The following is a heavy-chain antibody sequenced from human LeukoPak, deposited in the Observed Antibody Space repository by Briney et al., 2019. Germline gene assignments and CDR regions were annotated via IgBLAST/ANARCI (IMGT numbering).Heavy chain of an antibody. CDR3: ARSSPTMVSDAFDI. D-gene: IGHD3-10*01. V-gene: IGHV3-30*04. CDR2: ISYDGSNK. CDR1: GFTFSSYA. J-gene: IGHJ3*02. Sequence: GGSLRLSCAASGFTFSSYAMHWVRQAPGKGLEWVAIISYDGSNKYYADSVEGRLTISRDNSKNTLYLQMSSLRAADTAVYFCARSSPTMVSDAFDIWGQGTLVTVSS.